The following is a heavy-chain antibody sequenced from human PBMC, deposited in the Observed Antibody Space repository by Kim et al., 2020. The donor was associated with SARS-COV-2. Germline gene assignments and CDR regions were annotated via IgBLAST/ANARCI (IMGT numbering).Heavy chain of an antibody. D-gene: IGHD6-19*01. CDR1: GFTFSSYA. CDR3: AKDVGLSVAGVFDY. J-gene: IGHJ4*02. CDR2: ISGSGGST. V-gene: IGHV3-23*01. Sequence: GGSLRLSCAASGFTFSSYAMSWVRQAPGKGLEWVSAISGSGGSTYYPDSVKGRFTISRDNSKNTLYLQMNSLRTEDTAVYYCAKDVGLSVAGVFDYWGQGTLVTVSS.